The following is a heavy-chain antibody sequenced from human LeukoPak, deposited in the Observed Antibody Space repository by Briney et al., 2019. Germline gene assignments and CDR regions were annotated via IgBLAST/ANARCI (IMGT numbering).Heavy chain of an antibody. CDR2: IDWDDDK. D-gene: IGHD1-26*01. CDR3: KRMGLGDIVGATPS. J-gene: IGHJ4*02. V-gene: IGHV2-70*11. CDR1: GFSLRTSGVC. Sequence: WGPTLVNPTQTVTLICTFSGFSLRTSGVCGSWIRQPPWKALDWLTRIDWDDDKYYSTSLKPRPTICKDSNNTQVVLTMTNMDPVDTATYYGKRMGLGDIVGATPSWGQGTLVTVSS.